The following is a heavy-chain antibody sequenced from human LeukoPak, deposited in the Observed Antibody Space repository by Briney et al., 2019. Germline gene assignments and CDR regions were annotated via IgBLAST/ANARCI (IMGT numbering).Heavy chain of an antibody. CDR3: ARRHFWSGYYHTAVDY. J-gene: IGHJ4*02. CDR2: INHSGST. D-gene: IGHD3-3*02. Sequence: SETLSLTCAVYGGSFSGYYWSWIRQPPGKGLEWIGEINHSGSTNYNPSLKSRVTISVDTSKNQFSLKLSSVTAADTAVYYCARRHFWSGYYHTAVDYWGQGTLVTVSS. CDR1: GGSFSGYY. V-gene: IGHV4-34*01.